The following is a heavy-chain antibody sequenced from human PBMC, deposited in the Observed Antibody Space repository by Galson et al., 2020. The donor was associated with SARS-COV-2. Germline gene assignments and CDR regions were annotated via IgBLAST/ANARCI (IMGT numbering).Heavy chain of an antibody. CDR2: ISTSSSYT. J-gene: IGHJ6*04. V-gene: IGHV3-21*01. CDR1: GFPFSTYS. D-gene: IGHD5-18*01. Sequence: NSGGSLRLSCAASGFPFSTYSMNWVRLAPGKGLEWVSSISTSSSYTYYADSVKGRFSISRDNPRNSLYLQMSSLRAEDTAVYYCARDEGIRGYNYGRRYYGLEVWGEGTTVTVSS. CDR3: ARDEGIRGYNYGRRYYGLEV.